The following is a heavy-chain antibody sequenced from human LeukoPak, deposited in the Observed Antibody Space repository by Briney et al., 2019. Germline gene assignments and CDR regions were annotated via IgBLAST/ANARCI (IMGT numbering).Heavy chain of an antibody. D-gene: IGHD2-2*01. CDR3: ARGYCRSTSCHEPPLYGMDV. J-gene: IGHJ6*02. Sequence: ASVKVSCKAPGYTFTNHGFSWVRQAPGQGLEWMGWISTYSGNTNYAQQLQGRVTMTSDTSTSTVYMELRSLRSDDTAVYYCARGYCRSTSCHEPPLYGMDVWGQGTTVTVS. V-gene: IGHV1-18*04. CDR1: GYTFTNHG. CDR2: ISTYSGNT.